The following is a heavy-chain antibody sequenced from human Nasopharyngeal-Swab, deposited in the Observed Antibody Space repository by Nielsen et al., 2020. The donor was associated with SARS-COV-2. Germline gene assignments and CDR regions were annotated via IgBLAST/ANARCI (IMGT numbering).Heavy chain of an antibody. CDR3: ATPGPYGSGSYYNPLDYYYYGMDV. CDR1: GYTLTELS. Sequence: ASVKVSCKVSGYTLTELSMHWVRQAPGKGLEWMGGFDPEDGETIYAQKFQGRVTMTEDTSTDTAYMGLSSLRSEDTAVYYCATPGPYGSGSYYNPLDYYYYGMDVWGQGTTVTVSS. V-gene: IGHV1-24*01. D-gene: IGHD3-10*01. CDR2: FDPEDGET. J-gene: IGHJ6*02.